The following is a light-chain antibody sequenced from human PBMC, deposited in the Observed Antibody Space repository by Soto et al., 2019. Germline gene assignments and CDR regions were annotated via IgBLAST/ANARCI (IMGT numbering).Light chain of an antibody. Sequence: EIVLTQSPATLSLSPGERATLSCRASQSVSSYLAWYQQKPGQAPRLLIYDASNRATGIPARFSGSGSGTDFSLTISSLAPADFAVYYCQQRSNWPRYTFGQGTKLESK. J-gene: IGKJ2*01. CDR2: DAS. CDR1: QSVSSY. V-gene: IGKV3-11*01. CDR3: QQRSNWPRYT.